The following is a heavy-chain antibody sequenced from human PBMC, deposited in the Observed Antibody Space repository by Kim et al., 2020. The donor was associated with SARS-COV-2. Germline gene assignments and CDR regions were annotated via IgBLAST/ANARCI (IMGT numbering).Heavy chain of an antibody. D-gene: IGHD6-19*01. CDR2: IYYSGST. V-gene: IGHV4-61*01. J-gene: IGHJ4*02. CDR3: AREGGSSGWYEYFDY. Sequence: SETLSLTCTVSGGSVSSGSYYWSWIRQPPGKGLEWIGYIYYSGSTNYNPSLKSRVTISVDTSKNQFSLKLSSVTAADTAVYYCAREGGSSGWYEYFDYWGQGTLVTVS. CDR1: GGSVSSGSYY.